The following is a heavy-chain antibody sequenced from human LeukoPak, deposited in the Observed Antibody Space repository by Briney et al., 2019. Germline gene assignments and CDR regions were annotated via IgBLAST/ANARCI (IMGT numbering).Heavy chain of an antibody. Sequence: PSETLSLTCTVSGGSISSGGYYWSWIRQHPGKGLEWIGYIYYSGSTYYNPSLKSRVTISVDTSKNQFSLKLSSVTAADTAVYYCARGHYSSSWYDPLDYWGQGTLVTVPS. CDR3: ARGHYSSSWYDPLDY. CDR1: GGSISSGGYY. J-gene: IGHJ4*02. V-gene: IGHV4-31*03. D-gene: IGHD6-13*01. CDR2: IYYSGST.